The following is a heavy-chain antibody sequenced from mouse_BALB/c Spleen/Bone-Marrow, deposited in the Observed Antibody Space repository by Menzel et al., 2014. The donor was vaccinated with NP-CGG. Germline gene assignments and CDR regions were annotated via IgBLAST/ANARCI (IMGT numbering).Heavy chain of an antibody. CDR2: IYPGSGST. CDR1: GYTFTSYW. J-gene: IGHJ1*01. D-gene: IGHD2-1*01. CDR3: TRGDGNYWYFDV. Sequence: LQQSGSELVRPGASVKLSCKASGYTFTSYWMHWVKQRHGQGLEWIGNIYPGSGSTNYDEKFKSKGTLTVDTSSSTACMHLSSLTSEDSAVNYCTRGDGNYWYFDVWGARTTFTVSS. V-gene: IGHV1S22*01.